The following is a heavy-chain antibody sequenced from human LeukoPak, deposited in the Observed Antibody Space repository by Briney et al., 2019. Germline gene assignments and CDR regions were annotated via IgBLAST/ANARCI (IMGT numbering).Heavy chain of an antibody. V-gene: IGHV4-34*01. CDR2: INHSGST. D-gene: IGHD3-22*01. CDR1: GGSFSGYF. J-gene: IGHJ4*02. Sequence: SETLSLTCAVYGGSFSGYFWSYIRQPPGKGLEWIGEINHSGSTNYNPSLKSRVTISVDTSKKQFSLKLSSVTAADTAVYYCVTYYFDSSGPKKNYWGQGTLVTVSS. CDR3: VTYYFDSSGPKKNY.